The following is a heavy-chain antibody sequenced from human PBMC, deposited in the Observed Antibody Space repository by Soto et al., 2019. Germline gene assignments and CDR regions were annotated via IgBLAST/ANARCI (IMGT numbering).Heavy chain of an antibody. Sequence: PSETLSLTCTVSGGSISSGDYYWSWIRQPPGKGLEWIGYIYYSGSTYYNPSLKSRVTISVDTSKNQFSLELSSVTAADTAVYYCARGGGAWYYDSSGYYPAPFDYWGQGTLVTVSS. CDR3: ARGGGAWYYDSSGYYPAPFDY. CDR1: GGSISSGDYY. CDR2: IYYSGST. V-gene: IGHV4-30-4*01. J-gene: IGHJ4*02. D-gene: IGHD3-22*01.